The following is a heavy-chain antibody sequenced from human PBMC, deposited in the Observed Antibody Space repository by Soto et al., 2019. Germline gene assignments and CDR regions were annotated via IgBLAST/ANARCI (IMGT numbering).Heavy chain of an antibody. V-gene: IGHV4-31*02. Sequence: PSETVCLTXFVSGGSINSGDYYWSWIRQHPGKGLEWIGYIYYSGGTYYNPSLKSRVTISIGTSKNQFSLMLSSVTAADTGVYYCVRAPGNPNYLDSWGQGNLVTVSS. CDR3: VRAPGNPNYLDS. CDR2: IYYSGGT. CDR1: GGSINSGDYY. D-gene: IGHD6-13*01. J-gene: IGHJ4*02.